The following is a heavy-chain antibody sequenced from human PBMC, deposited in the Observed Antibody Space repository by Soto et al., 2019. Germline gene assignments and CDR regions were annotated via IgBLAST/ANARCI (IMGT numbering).Heavy chain of an antibody. CDR1: GGSFSDTY. CDR3: AXVVRLFRGSFDP. J-gene: IGHJ5*02. V-gene: IGHV4-34*01. CDR2: IHHNTNT. D-gene: IGHD2-15*01. Sequence: QVHLQQWGAGLLKPSETLSLTCAVYGGSFSDTYWDWFRQPPVKGLEWIGEIHHNTNTFYHPSLTRLVXLSXXTSKNXFXLKXTXVTXADTAVYYCAXVVRLFRGSFDPWGQGTLVTVSS.